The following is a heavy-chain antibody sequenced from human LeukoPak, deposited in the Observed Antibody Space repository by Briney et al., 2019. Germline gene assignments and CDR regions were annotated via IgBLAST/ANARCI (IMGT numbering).Heavy chain of an antibody. CDR2: IYTSGST. CDR1: GGSISSGSYY. J-gene: IGHJ4*02. D-gene: IGHD3-3*01. Sequence: SQTLSLTCTVSGGSISSGSYYWSWIRQPAGKGLEWIGRIYTSGSTTYNPSLKSRVTISVDTSKNQFSLKLSYVTAADTAVYDCARFNLWSGYYDYRGQGNLVTVSS. V-gene: IGHV4-61*02. CDR3: ARFNLWSGYYDY.